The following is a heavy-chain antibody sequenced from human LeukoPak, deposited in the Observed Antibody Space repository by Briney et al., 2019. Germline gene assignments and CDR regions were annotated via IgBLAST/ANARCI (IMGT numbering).Heavy chain of an antibody. CDR1: GYTFTSYY. J-gene: IGHJ6*02. V-gene: IGHV1-69*13. CDR3: ARWSAGMDV. D-gene: IGHD2-15*01. CDR2: IIPIFGTA. Sequence: SVKVSCKASGYTFTSYYMHWVRQAPGQGLEWMGGIIPIFGTANYAQKFQGRVTITADESTSTAYMELSSLRSEDTAVYYCARWSAGMDVWGQGTTVTVSS.